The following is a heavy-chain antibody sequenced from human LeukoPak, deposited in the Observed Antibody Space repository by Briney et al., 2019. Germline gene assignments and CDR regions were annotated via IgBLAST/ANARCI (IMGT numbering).Heavy chain of an antibody. J-gene: IGHJ5*02. CDR3: ARRLVGTTGEQNLFDP. CDR1: GGSFISSNDH. CDR2: IYYSGST. V-gene: IGHV4-39*01. D-gene: IGHD1-26*01. Sequence: SETLSLTCTVSGGSFISSNDHCGWVRQPPGKGLEWVGNIYYSGSTYYNPSLKSRVTISVDTSKNQFSLKVTSVTAADTAVYYCARRLVGTTGEQNLFDPWGQGTLVTVSS.